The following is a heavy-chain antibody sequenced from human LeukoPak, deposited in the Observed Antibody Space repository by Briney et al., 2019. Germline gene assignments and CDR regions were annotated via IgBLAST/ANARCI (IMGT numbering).Heavy chain of an antibody. Sequence: GGSLRLSCAASGCYFSAYWMTWVRQAPGSGLEFVANINPAGTETYYADSVKGRFTIPRDNAKNFLFLQMNSLRAEDTAVYHCVRFGYVAGIDAWGQGTLVTVSS. CDR2: INPAGTET. CDR1: GCYFSAYW. J-gene: IGHJ4*02. CDR3: VRFGYVAGIDA. V-gene: IGHV3-7*01. D-gene: IGHD6-19*01.